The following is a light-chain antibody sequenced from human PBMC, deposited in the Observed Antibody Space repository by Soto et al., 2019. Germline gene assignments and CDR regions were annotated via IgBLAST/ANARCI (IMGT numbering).Light chain of an antibody. CDR3: GTWDSSLSAYV. V-gene: IGLV1-51*01. J-gene: IGLJ1*01. CDR2: DNN. CDR1: SSNIGNNY. Sequence: QSFRTQPPSVSAAPGQKVTISCSGSSSNIGNNYVSWYQQLPGTAPKLLIYDNNKRPSGIPDRFSDSKSGTSATLAITGLQTGDEADYYCGTWDSSLSAYVFGTGTKV.